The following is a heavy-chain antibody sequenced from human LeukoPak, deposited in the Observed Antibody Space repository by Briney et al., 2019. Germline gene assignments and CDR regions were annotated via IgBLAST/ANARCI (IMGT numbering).Heavy chain of an antibody. CDR3: ASSSSWYSGLDY. V-gene: IGHV3-21*04. J-gene: IGHJ4*02. CDR2: ISSSSSYV. D-gene: IGHD6-13*01. Sequence: GGSLRLSCAASGFTFSTYTMNWVRQAPGKGLEWVSSISSSSSYVYYADSVKGRFTTSRDNSKNTLYLQMNSLRAEDTAVYYCASSSSWYSGLDYWGQGTLVTVSS. CDR1: GFTFSTYT.